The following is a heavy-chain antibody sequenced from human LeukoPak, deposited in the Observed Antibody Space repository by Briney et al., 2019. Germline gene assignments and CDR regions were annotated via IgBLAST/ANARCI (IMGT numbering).Heavy chain of an antibody. CDR3: ARRPIPAAVLFFFYMDV. J-gene: IGHJ6*03. CDR1: GGSFSGYY. Sequence: SETLSLTCAAYGGSFSGYYWSWIRQPPGKGLEWIGEINHSGCTNYNSSLKSRVTISLDTSKNQFSLNLTSVTAADTAVYYCARRPIPAAVLFFFYMDVWGKGTTVTIAS. V-gene: IGHV4-34*01. CDR2: INHSGCT. D-gene: IGHD2-2*01.